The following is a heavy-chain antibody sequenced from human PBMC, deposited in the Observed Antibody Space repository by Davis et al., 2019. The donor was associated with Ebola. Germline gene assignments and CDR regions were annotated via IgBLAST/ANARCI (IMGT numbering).Heavy chain of an antibody. D-gene: IGHD3-16*01. CDR2: TYCKSKWYN. V-gene: IGHV6-1*01. Sequence: PSETLSLTCAISGDCVSSACWNWIRQSPSSGLEWLGRTYCKSKWYNDYAVSVKSRITINPDTSKNQFSLQLNSVTPEDTAVYYCVRGWGRSGLDVWGQGTTVTVSS. CDR1: GDCVSSAC. J-gene: IGHJ6*02. CDR3: VRGWGRSGLDV.